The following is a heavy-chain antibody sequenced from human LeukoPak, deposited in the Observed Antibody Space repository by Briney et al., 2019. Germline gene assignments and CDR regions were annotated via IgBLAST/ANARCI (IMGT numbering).Heavy chain of an antibody. Sequence: PGRSLRLSCAAAGFTFDDYAMHWVRQAPGKGLEWVSCISWNSGSIGYADSVKGRFTISRDNAKNSLYLQMNSLRAEDTALYYCAKAYYYDSSGYYSPSFDYWGQGTLVTVSS. J-gene: IGHJ4*02. CDR2: ISWNSGSI. V-gene: IGHV3-9*01. CDR1: GFTFDDYA. CDR3: AKAYYYDSSGYYSPSFDY. D-gene: IGHD3-22*01.